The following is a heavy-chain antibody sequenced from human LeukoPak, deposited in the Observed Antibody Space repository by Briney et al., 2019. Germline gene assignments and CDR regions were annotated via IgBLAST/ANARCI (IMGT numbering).Heavy chain of an antibody. V-gene: IGHV1-69*05. Sequence: SVKVSCKASGGTFSSHGISWVRQAPGQGLEWMGGITPIFGTANYPQKFQGRVTITTDETTSTAYMEVSSLRSEDTAVYYCATSFYIAAAPEIDPFDYWGQGTLVTVSS. CDR1: GGTFSSHG. CDR3: ATSFYIAAAPEIDPFDY. J-gene: IGHJ4*02. D-gene: IGHD6-13*01. CDR2: ITPIFGTA.